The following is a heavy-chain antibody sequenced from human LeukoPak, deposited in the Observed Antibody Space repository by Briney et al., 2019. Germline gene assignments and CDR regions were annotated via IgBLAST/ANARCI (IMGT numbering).Heavy chain of an antibody. V-gene: IGHV3-30-3*01. CDR3: ARDVDTVVDWANDAFHI. CDR2: ISYDGSNK. J-gene: IGHJ3*02. D-gene: IGHD5-18*01. Sequence: PGGSLRLSCAASGFTFSSYAMHWVRQAPGKGLEWVAVISYDGSNKYYADSVKGRFTTSRDNSKNTMYVQMGSLRLEDTAMYFCARDVDTVVDWANDAFHIWGQGTMVTVSS. CDR1: GFTFSSYA.